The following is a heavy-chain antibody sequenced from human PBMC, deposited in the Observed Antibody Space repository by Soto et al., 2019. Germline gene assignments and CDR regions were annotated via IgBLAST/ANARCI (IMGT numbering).Heavy chain of an antibody. J-gene: IGHJ3*02. V-gene: IGHV1-46*01. CDR2: INPSGGST. CDR1: GYTFTSYY. D-gene: IGHD3-22*01. CDR3: AREDYYDSSGYYSLGAFDI. Sequence: ASVKVSCTTSGYTFTSYYIHWGRKANGQGLEWMGIINPSGGSTSYAQKFQGRVTMTRDTSTSTVYMELSSLRSEDTAVYYCAREDYYDSSGYYSLGAFDIWGQGTMVT.